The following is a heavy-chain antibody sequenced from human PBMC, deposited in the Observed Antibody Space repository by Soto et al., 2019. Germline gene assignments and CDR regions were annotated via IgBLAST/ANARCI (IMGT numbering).Heavy chain of an antibody. D-gene: IGHD6-19*01. J-gene: IGHJ4*02. CDR2: IYYSGST. Sequence: SETLSLTCTVSGGSISSYYWSWIRQPPGKGLEWIGYIYYSGSTNYNPSLKSRVTISVDTSKNQFSLRLRYVTAAETDVYYCDRSVGYRSGWWPYYFDYWGQGALVTVSS. V-gene: IGHV4-59*12. CDR1: GGSISSYY. CDR3: DRSVGYRSGWWPYYFDY.